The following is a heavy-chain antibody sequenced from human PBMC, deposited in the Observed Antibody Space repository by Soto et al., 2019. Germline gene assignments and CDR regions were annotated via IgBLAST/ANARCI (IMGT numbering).Heavy chain of an antibody. V-gene: IGHV4-34*01. CDR2: VKDGGHT. Sequence: QVQLQQWGAGLLKPSETLSLNCAVTGGSLSGYYWSWIRQPPGKGLEWIGEVKDGGHTNYSPSLRGRVTRSSDTSNIQFALRLNSVTAADTGVYYCARGQEGVVATHWDQGSLVTVSS. CDR3: ARGQEGVVATH. CDR1: GGSLSGYY. D-gene: IGHD5-12*01. J-gene: IGHJ4*02.